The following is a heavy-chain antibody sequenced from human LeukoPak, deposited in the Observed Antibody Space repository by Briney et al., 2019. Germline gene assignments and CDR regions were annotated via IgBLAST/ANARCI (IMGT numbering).Heavy chain of an antibody. CDR3: ARDPLAAAGIEYFQH. J-gene: IGHJ1*01. CDR1: GFTVSSNY. D-gene: IGHD6-13*01. V-gene: IGHV3-53*01. Sequence: GGSLRLSCAASGFTVSSNYMSWVRQAPGKGLKWVSVIYSGGSTYYADSVKGRFTISRDNSKNTLYLQMNSLRAEDTAVYYCARDPLAAAGIEYFQHWGQGTLVTVSS. CDR2: IYSGGST.